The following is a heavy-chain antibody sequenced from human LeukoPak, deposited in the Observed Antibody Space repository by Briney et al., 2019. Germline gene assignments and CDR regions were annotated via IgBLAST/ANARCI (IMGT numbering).Heavy chain of an antibody. Sequence: PGGSLRLSCAAAGFTFSNDGMNWVRQTPGKELAWVSVIHDSGDNTFYADYVKGRFIISRDNSKNTLYLQMSRLRAEDTAAYYCARSLKWNLVGFDYWGLGTLVTVSS. CDR1: GFTFSNDG. D-gene: IGHD1-1*01. CDR3: ARSLKWNLVGFDY. J-gene: IGHJ4*02. V-gene: IGHV3-23*01. CDR2: IHDSGDNT.